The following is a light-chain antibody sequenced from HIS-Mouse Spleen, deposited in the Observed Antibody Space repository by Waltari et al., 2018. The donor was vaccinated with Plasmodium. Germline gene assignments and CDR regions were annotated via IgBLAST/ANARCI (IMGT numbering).Light chain of an antibody. V-gene: IGKV1-5*03. CDR1: QSISSG. CDR2: KAS. J-gene: IGKJ1*01. CDR3: QQYNSYWT. Sequence: DIQMTQSPSTLSASVGDRVTITCRANQSISSGLAGYQQKPGKAPKHLIYKASSLESGVRSRFSGSGSGTEFTLTISSLQPDDFATYYCQQYNSYWTFGQGTKVEIK.